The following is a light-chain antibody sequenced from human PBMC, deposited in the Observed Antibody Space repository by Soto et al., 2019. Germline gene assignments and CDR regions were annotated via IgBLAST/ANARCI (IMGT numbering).Light chain of an antibody. V-gene: IGLV2-8*01. CDR1: SSDVGGYNY. CDR3: SSYAAIDSFVV. J-gene: IGLJ2*01. Sequence: QSALTQPPSASGSPGQSVTISCTGTSSDVGGYNYVSWYQHHPDKAPKLIIYDVYKRPSGVPDRFSGSKSGNTASLTVSGLQAEDEAEYYCSSYAAIDSFVVFGGGTKLTVL. CDR2: DVY.